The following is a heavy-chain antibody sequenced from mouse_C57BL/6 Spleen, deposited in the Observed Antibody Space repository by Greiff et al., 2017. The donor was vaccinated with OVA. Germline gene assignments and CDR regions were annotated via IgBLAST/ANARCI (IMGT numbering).Heavy chain of an antibody. D-gene: IGHD1-1*01. CDR1: GYTFTSYW. CDR3: ARKGYGSLYWYFDV. V-gene: IGHV1-72*01. J-gene: IGHJ1*03. CDR2: IDPTSGGT. Sequence: QVQLQQPGAELVKPGASVKLSCTASGYTFTSYWMHWVKQRPGRGLEWIGRIDPTSGGTKYNEKFKSKATLTVDKPSSTAYMQLSSLTSEDSAVYYCARKGYGSLYWYFDVWGTGTTVTVSS.